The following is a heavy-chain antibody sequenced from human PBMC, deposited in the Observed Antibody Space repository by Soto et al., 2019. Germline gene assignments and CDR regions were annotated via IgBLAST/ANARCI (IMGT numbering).Heavy chain of an antibody. CDR3: AKTVGLRLGELAPDF. CDR2: ISFDGRKQ. CDR1: GFRFNNYA. V-gene: IGHV3-30*18. Sequence: QVQLVESGGGVVQPGGSLRLSCAASGFRFNNYAIAWVRQAPGKGLEWVAFISFDGRKQYYVDSVQGRFSSSREDSKKSVCLKMSSLRPEDTAVYYCAKTVGLRLGELAPDFWGQGTLVAVSS. D-gene: IGHD3-16*01. J-gene: IGHJ4*02.